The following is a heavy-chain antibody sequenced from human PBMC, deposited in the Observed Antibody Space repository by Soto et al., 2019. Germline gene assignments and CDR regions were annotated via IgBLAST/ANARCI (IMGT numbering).Heavy chain of an antibody. V-gene: IGHV3-23*01. J-gene: IGHJ4*02. CDR2: ISGSGGST. Sequence: EVQLLESGGGLVQPGGSLRLSCAASGFTFSSYAMSWVRQAPGKGLEWVSAISGSGGSTYYADSVKGRFTISRDNSKITLYLQMNSLRVEDTAEYYCAKDRGWPNFDSWGQGTLVTVSS. D-gene: IGHD6-19*01. CDR3: AKDRGWPNFDS. CDR1: GFTFSSYA.